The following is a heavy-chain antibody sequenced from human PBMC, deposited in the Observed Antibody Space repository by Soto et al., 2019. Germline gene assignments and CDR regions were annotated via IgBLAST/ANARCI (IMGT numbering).Heavy chain of an antibody. CDR1: GGPITSGSYY. J-gene: IGHJ1*01. Sequence: NPSETLSLTCTVSGGPITSGSYYWGWIRQPPGKGLEWIGSIYYSGRTCYKPSLRSRVTISIDTSRNQFSLKVNSVTAADTAVYYCARQASEGYSSSPFRFWGQGTLVTVSS. CDR3: ARQASEGYSSSPFRF. D-gene: IGHD6-6*01. V-gene: IGHV4-39*01. CDR2: IYYSGRT.